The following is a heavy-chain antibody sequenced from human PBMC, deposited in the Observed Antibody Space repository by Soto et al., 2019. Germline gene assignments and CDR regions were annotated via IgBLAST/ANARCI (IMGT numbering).Heavy chain of an antibody. Sequence: DVQLVESGGGLVQPGGSLRLSCALSGFSFNNYWLTWVRQGPGKGLEWVANINLDGGEKQYEGSVRGRFIISRDNADNSVYLQMDRLRAEDTAVYYCARNGGWYRLDYWGQGTLVTVSS. CDR3: ARNGGWYRLDY. D-gene: IGHD6-19*01. V-gene: IGHV3-7*05. J-gene: IGHJ4*02. CDR2: INLDGGEK. CDR1: GFSFNNYW.